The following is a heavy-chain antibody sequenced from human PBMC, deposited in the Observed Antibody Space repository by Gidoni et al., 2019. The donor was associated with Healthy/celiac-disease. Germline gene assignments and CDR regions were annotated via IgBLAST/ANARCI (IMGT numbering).Heavy chain of an antibody. CDR2: INAGNGNT. CDR1: GYTFTSYA. D-gene: IGHD3-10*01. J-gene: IGHJ4*02. CDR3: ARAMVRGQEGYFDY. V-gene: IGHV1-3*01. Sequence: QVQLVQSGAEVKKPGASVKVSCKASGYTFTSYAMHWVRQAPGQRLEWMGWINAGNGNTKYSQKFQGRVTITRDTSASTAYMELSSLRSEDTAVYYCARAMVRGQEGYFDYWGQGTLVTVSS.